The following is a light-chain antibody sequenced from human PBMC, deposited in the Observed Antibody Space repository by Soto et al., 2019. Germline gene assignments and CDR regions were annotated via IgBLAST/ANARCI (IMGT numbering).Light chain of an antibody. CDR1: SSDVGGSNY. CDR2: DVS. J-gene: IGLJ1*01. CDR3: CSYAGTTHV. Sequence: QSVLPQPPSVSGSPGQSVTISCTGTSSDVGGSNYVSWYQQLPGKAPKLMIYDVSKRPSGVPDRFSGSNSGNTASLTISGLQAEDEADYYCCSYAGTTHVFGTGTKLTVL. V-gene: IGLV2-11*01.